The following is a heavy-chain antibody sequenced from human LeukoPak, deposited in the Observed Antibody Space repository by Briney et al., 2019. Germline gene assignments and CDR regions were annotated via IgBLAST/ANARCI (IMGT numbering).Heavy chain of an antibody. J-gene: IGHJ6*02. V-gene: IGHV4-34*01. D-gene: IGHD2-2*02. CDR2: INHSGST. Sequence: PSETLPLTCAVYGGSFSGYYWSWIRQPPGKGLEWIGEINHSGSTNYNPSLKSRVTISVDTSKNQFSLKLSSVTAADTAVYYCARTHIVVVPAAIPVPSYYGMDVWGQGTTVTVSS. CDR1: GGSFSGYY. CDR3: ARTHIVVVPAAIPVPSYYGMDV.